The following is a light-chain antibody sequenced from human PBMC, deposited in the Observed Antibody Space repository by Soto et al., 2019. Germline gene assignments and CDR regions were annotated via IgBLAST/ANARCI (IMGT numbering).Light chain of an antibody. Sequence: QSVLTQPASVSGSPGQTITISCTGTSGDVDSHYVTWYQQLPNKAPKVLIYEGNNRPSGVSDRFSGSKSGNTASLTISGLQAEDEADYYCSSHTPNITLFGGGTKLTVL. J-gene: IGLJ2*01. CDR1: SGDVDSHY. V-gene: IGLV2-14*03. CDR2: EGN. CDR3: SSHTPNITL.